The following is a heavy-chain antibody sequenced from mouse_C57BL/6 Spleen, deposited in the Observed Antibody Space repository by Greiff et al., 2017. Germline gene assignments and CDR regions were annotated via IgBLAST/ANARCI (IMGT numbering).Heavy chain of an antibody. Sequence: EVQLQQSGPELVKPGASVKIPCKASGYTFTDYSMDWVKQSPGQGLEWIGDINPNNGGTIYNQKFKGKATLTVDKSSSTAYMERRSLTSEDTAVXECARQENYEYGDAMDYWGQGTSVTVSS. CDR1: GYTFTDYS. D-gene: IGHD2-4*01. V-gene: IGHV1-18*01. J-gene: IGHJ4*01. CDR2: INPNNGGT. CDR3: ARQENYEYGDAMDY.